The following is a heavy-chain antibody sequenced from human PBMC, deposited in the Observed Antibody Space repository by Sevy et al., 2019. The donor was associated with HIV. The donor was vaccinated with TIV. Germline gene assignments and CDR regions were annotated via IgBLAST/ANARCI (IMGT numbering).Heavy chain of an antibody. D-gene: IGHD3-16*01. CDR2: IKSNTDGGTT. Sequence: GGSLRLSCAASGFTFTNAWMSWVRQAPGKGLEWVGRIKSNTDGGTTDYAAPVKGRLTISRDDSTNTLYLQMNSLRSEDTAVYHCCLSGGVYFDYWGQGTLVTVSS. V-gene: IGHV3-15*01. J-gene: IGHJ4*02. CDR1: GFTFTNAW. CDR3: CLSGGVYFDY.